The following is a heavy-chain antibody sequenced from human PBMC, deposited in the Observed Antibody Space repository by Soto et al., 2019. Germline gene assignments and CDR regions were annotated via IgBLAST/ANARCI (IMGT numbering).Heavy chain of an antibody. Sequence: SETLSLTCTVSGASISSAAYYWSWIRQRPGEGLEWIGFISYSGYTFQNPSLKSRLLLSVATSKNQFSLELSFVTAADTAVYYCARGPTPSWSSYRFSYFDSWGPGSLVTVSS. V-gene: IGHV4-31*03. CDR1: GASISSAAYY. CDR3: ARGPTPSWSSYRFSYFDS. J-gene: IGHJ4*01. CDR2: ISYSGYT. D-gene: IGHD3-16*02.